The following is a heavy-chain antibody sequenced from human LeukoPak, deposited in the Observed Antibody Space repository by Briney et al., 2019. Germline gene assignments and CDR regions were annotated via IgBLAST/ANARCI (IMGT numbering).Heavy chain of an antibody. CDR1: EFTFNNYA. CDR3: AKVSGGGLYYDGMDV. D-gene: IGHD1-14*01. V-gene: IGHV3-23*01. Sequence: GGSLRLSCAASEFTFNNYAMNWVRQAPGKGLEWVSVISGSGGTTYYADSVKGRFTISRDSSKNTLYLQMNSLRAEDTAVYYCAKVSGGGLYYDGMDVWGQGTTVTVSS. CDR2: ISGSGGTT. J-gene: IGHJ6*02.